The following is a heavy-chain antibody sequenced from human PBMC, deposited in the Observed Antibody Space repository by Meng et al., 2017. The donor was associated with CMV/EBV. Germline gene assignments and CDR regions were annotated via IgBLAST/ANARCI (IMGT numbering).Heavy chain of an antibody. D-gene: IGHD3-22*01. CDR2: ISPNSGAI. V-gene: IGHV1-2*02. Sequence: ASVKVSCKASGYTFTGYYIHWVRQAPGQGLEWMGWISPNSGAIHFAQQFQGRVTMTRDTSISTAYMELTRLRSDDTAVYYCARPYYYDSNGYYSIHVFDIWGQGTLVTVSS. J-gene: IGHJ3*02. CDR3: ARPYYYDSNGYYSIHVFDI. CDR1: GYTFTGYY.